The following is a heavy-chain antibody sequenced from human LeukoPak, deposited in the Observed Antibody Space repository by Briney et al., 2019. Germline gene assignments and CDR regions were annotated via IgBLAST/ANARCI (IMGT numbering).Heavy chain of an antibody. Sequence: TLSLTCTVSGGSISSGGYYWSWIRQPPGKGLEWIGYIYHSGSTYYNPSLKSRVTISVDRSKNQFSLKLSSVTAADTAVYYCARGGRFLEWLSHPSRFDYWGQGTLVTVSS. CDR2: IYHSGST. CDR1: GGSISSGGYY. CDR3: ARGGRFLEWLSHPSRFDY. V-gene: IGHV4-30-2*01. D-gene: IGHD3-3*01. J-gene: IGHJ4*02.